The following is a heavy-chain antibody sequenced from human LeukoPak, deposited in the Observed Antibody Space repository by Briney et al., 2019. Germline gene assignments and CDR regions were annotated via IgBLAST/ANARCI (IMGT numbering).Heavy chain of an antibody. CDR2: IYYSGST. CDR1: GGSISSSSYY. D-gene: IGHD4-23*01. CDR3: ARRVTTVAALDI. J-gene: IGHJ3*02. Sequence: ASETLSLTCTVSGGSISSSSYYWGWIRQPPGKGLEWIGSIYYSGSTYYNPSLKSRVTISVDTSKNQFSLKLSSVTAADTAVYYCARRVTTVAALDIWGQGTMVTVSS. V-gene: IGHV4-39*01.